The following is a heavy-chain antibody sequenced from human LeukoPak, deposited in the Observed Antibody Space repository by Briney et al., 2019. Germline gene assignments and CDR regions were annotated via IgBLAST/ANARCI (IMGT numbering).Heavy chain of an antibody. CDR1: GYTFTGYY. J-gene: IGHJ3*02. CDR3: ARVGSSKVDASDI. CDR2: INPNSGCT. D-gene: IGHD1-26*01. V-gene: IGHV1-2*02. Sequence: VASVKVSCKASGYTFTGYYMHWVRQAPGQGLEWMGWINPNSGCTNYAQKFQGRVTMTRDTSTSTAYMELSRLRSDDTAVYYCARVGSSKVDASDIWGQGTMVTVSS.